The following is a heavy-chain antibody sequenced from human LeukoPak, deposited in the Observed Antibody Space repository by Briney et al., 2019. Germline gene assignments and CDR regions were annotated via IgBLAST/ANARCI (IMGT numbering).Heavy chain of an antibody. D-gene: IGHD4-17*01. CDR3: ARDFGGDYQIF. V-gene: IGHV4-30-4*01. CDR1: SGSISNDNYY. J-gene: IGHJ4*02. CDR2: MYYGGST. Sequence: SQTLSLTCTVSSGSISNDNYYWTWIRQPPGKGLEWIGYMYYGGSTYYNPSLKSRVAISADTSKNQIFLKLSSVTAADTAVYYCARDFGGDYQIFGGQGTLVTVSS.